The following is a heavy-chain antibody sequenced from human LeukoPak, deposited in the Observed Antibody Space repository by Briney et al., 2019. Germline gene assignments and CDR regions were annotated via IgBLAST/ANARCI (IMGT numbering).Heavy chain of an antibody. V-gene: IGHV4-39*01. J-gene: IGHJ5*02. CDR1: GGSISSSSYY. Sequence: SETLSLTCTVSGGSISSSSYYWGWIRQPPGKGLEWIGSIYYSGSTYYNPSLKSRVTISVDTSKNQFSLKLSSVTAADTAVYYCARPYSNYGWGWFDPWGQGTLVTVSS. CDR2: IYYSGST. D-gene: IGHD4-11*01. CDR3: ARPYSNYGWGWFDP.